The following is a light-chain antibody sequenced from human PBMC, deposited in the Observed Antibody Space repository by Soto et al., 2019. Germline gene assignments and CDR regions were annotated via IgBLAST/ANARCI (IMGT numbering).Light chain of an antibody. J-gene: IGKJ1*01. V-gene: IGKV3-15*01. CDR3: QQYDKWLTWT. Sequence: EIVMTQSPATLSVSPGERATLSCRASQSVRSNLAWYQQTPGQASRLLIFGASTRATGIPARFSGGGSGTDFTLTISSLQSEDFAVYYCQQYDKWLTWTFGQGTKVDIK. CDR1: QSVRSN. CDR2: GAS.